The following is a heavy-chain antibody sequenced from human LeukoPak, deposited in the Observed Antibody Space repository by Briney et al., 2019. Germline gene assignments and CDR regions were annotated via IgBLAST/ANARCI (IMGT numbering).Heavy chain of an antibody. CDR2: IYYSGST. J-gene: IGHJ4*02. D-gene: IGHD3-10*02. Sequence: PSETLSLTCTVSGGSISSYYWSWIRQPPGKGLEWIGYIYYSGSTNYNPSLKSRVTISVDTSKNQFSLKLSSVTAADTAVYYCARHLLGHVTGFDYWGQGTLVTVSS. CDR3: ARHLLGHVTGFDY. V-gene: IGHV4-59*08. CDR1: GGSISSYY.